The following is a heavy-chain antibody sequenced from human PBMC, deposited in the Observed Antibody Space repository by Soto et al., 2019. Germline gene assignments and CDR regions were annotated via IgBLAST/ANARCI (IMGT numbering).Heavy chain of an antibody. CDR1: GGSISSSNYY. V-gene: IGHV4-39*01. D-gene: IGHD3-3*01. CDR3: ARRGVWSGYYTGSYFDY. J-gene: IGHJ4*02. Sequence: QLQLQESGPGLVKPSETLSLTCTVSGGSISSSNYYWGWIRQPPGKGLEWIGNIFYSGSTYSNPSRKSRITISVDTSKNQFSLKLSSVTAADTAVYYCARRGVWSGYYTGSYFDYWGQGTLVSVSS. CDR2: IFYSGST.